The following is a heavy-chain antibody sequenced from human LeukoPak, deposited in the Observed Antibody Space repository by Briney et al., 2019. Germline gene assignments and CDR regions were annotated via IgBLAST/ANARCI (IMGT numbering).Heavy chain of an antibody. Sequence: SETLSLTCTVSGGSISSYYCSWIRQPPGKGLEWIGYIYYSGSTNYNPSLKSRVTISVDTSKTQFSLKLSSVTAADTAVYYCARSRDYYDSSGYPLEVDYWGQGTLVTVSS. D-gene: IGHD3-22*01. J-gene: IGHJ4*02. CDR2: IYYSGST. CDR1: GGSISSYY. CDR3: ARSRDYYDSSGYPLEVDY. V-gene: IGHV4-59*01.